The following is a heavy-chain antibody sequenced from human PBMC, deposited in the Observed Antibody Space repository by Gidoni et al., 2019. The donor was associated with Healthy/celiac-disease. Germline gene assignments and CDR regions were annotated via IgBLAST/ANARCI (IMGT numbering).Heavy chain of an antibody. CDR1: GFTFSSYS. Sequence: EVQLVESGGGLVKPGGPLRLSCAASGFTFSSYSMNWVRQAPGKGLEWVSSISSSSSYIYYADSVKGRFTISRDNAKNSLYLQMNSLRAEDTAVYYCASGYDLWSGYDYWGQGTLVTVSS. D-gene: IGHD3-3*01. CDR2: ISSSSSYI. V-gene: IGHV3-21*01. CDR3: ASGYDLWSGYDY. J-gene: IGHJ4*02.